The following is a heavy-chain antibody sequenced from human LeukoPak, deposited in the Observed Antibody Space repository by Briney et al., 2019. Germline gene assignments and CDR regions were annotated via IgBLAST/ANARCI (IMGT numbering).Heavy chain of an antibody. CDR1: GGSFSGYY. Sequence: PSETLSLTCAVNGGSFSGYYWSWIRQPPGKGLEWIGEISQSGSTKYNPSLKSRVTISADTSKNQFSLKLSSVSAADTAVYYCARDQHLVSYFFDYWGQGTLVTVSS. CDR3: ARDQHLVSYFFDY. J-gene: IGHJ4*02. CDR2: ISQSGST. V-gene: IGHV4-34*01.